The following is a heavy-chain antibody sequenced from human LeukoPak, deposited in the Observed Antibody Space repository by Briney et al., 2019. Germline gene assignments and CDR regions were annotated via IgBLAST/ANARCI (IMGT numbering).Heavy chain of an antibody. V-gene: IGHV1-69*13. J-gene: IGHJ4*02. CDR1: GGTFSSYA. CDR2: IIPIFGTA. D-gene: IGHD6-19*01. CDR3: ARGGRSSGGFDY. Sequence: SVKVSCKASGGTFSSYAISWVRQAPGQGLEWMGGIIPIFGTANYAQKFQGRVTITADESTSTAYMELSSLRSEDTAVYYCARGGRSSGGFDYWGQGTLVTVSS.